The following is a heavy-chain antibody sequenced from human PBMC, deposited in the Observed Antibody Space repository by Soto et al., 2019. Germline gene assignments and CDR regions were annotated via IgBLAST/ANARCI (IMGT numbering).Heavy chain of an antibody. J-gene: IGHJ6*02. CDR3: ARGLRTGNYGMDV. D-gene: IGHD2-15*01. CDR2: IIPMFETV. CDR1: GGTFDNYA. V-gene: IGHV1-69*13. Sequence: SVKVSCKASGGTFDNYAVSWVRQAPGQGLEWMGGIIPMFETVNYAQRFQGRLTVAADESTSTAYMELTSLTSADTAIYFCARGLRTGNYGMDVRGQGTTVTVSS.